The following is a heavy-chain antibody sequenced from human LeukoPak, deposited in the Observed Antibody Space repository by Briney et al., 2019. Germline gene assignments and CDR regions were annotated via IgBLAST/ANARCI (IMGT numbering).Heavy chain of an antibody. Sequence: GGSLRLSCAASGFTFSSYRMNWVRQAPGKGLEWVSSISSSSSYIYYADSVKGRFTISRDNAKNSLYLQMNSLRAEDTAVYYCARDLRDSSSSSYYGMDVRGQGTTVTVSS. CDR3: ARDLRDSSSSSYYGMDV. CDR2: ISSSSSYI. J-gene: IGHJ6*02. CDR1: GFTFSSYR. D-gene: IGHD6-6*01. V-gene: IGHV3-21*01.